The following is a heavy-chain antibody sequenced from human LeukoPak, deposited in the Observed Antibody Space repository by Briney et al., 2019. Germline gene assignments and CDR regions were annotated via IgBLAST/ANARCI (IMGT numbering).Heavy chain of an antibody. V-gene: IGHV1-8*01. CDR1: GYTFTSYD. CDR3: ARAGCSGGSCYSYYYYMDV. D-gene: IGHD2-15*01. J-gene: IGHJ6*03. Sequence: ASVKVSCKASGYTFTSYDINWVRQATGQGLEWMGWMNPNSGNTGYAQKFQGRVTMTRNTSISTAYMELSSLRSEDTAVYYCARAGCSGGSCYSYYYYMDVWGKGTTVTVSS. CDR2: MNPNSGNT.